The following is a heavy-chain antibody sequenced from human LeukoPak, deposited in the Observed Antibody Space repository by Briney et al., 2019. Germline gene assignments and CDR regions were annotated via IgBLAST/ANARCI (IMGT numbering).Heavy chain of an antibody. CDR1: GGSISSYY. Sequence: SETLSLTCTVSGGSISSYYWSWIRQPPGKGLEWIGYIYYSGSTNYNPSLKSRVTISVDTSKNQFSPKLSSVTTADTAVYYCARESSYGDYGSGAFDIWGQGTMVTVSS. V-gene: IGHV4-59*01. D-gene: IGHD4-17*01. CDR2: IYYSGST. CDR3: ARESSYGDYGSGAFDI. J-gene: IGHJ3*02.